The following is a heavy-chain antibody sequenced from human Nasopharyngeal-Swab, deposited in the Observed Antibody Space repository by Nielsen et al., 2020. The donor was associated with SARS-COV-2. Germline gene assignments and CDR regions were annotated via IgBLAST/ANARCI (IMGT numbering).Heavy chain of an antibody. CDR1: GGSISSSSYY. CDR3: ARLCLCREPIH. CDR2: IYYSGST. V-gene: IGHV4-39*01. D-gene: IGHD1-26*01. Sequence: GSLRLSCTVSGGSISSSSYYWGWIRQPPGKGLEWIGSIYYSGSTYYNPSLKSRVTISVDTSKNQFSLKLSSVTDADTAVYYCARLCLCREPIHWGQGTLVTVSS. J-gene: IGHJ4*02.